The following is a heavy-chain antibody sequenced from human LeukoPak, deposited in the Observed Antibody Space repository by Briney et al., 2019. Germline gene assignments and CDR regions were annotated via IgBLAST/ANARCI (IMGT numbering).Heavy chain of an antibody. V-gene: IGHV3-23*01. CDR1: GFTFSSYG. Sequence: GGSLRLSCAASGFTFSSYGMNWVRQAPGKGLEWVSGISGSGGTTYYADSVKGRFTISRDNSKNSLSLQVSSLRAEDTAVYYCARTNGYYSDWGQGTLVTVSS. CDR2: ISGSGGTT. J-gene: IGHJ4*02. D-gene: IGHD3-22*01. CDR3: ARTNGYYSD.